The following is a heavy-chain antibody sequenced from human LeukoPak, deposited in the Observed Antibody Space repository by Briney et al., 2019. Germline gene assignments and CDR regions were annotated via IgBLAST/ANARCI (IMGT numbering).Heavy chain of an antibody. V-gene: IGHV3-74*01. J-gene: IGHJ3*02. D-gene: IGHD3-3*01. CDR1: GFTFSSCW. CDR3: ASVVGGYYPPVEAFDI. CDR2: INNDGSST. Sequence: GGSVRLSCAASGFTFSSCWMHWVRQAPGKGLVWVSRINNDGSSTSYADSVKGRFTISRDNAKNTLYLAMNSLRDEDTAVYYCASVVGGYYPPVEAFDIWGPGRMVTVSS.